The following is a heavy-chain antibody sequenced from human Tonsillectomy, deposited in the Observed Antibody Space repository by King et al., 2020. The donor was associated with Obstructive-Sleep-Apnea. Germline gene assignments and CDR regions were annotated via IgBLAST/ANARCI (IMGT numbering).Heavy chain of an antibody. Sequence: VQLVESGGGLVQPGGSLRLSCAASGFTFRTSWMHWVRQAPGKGLVWGSRINSDGSSTIYADFVKGRFTISRDNAKNTLYLQMNSLRAEDTAVYYCARDRGGAGPTTTDYWGQGTLVTVSS. V-gene: IGHV3-74*01. CDR1: GFTFRTSW. CDR3: ARDRGGAGPTTTDY. J-gene: IGHJ4*02. D-gene: IGHD1-26*01. CDR2: INSDGSST.